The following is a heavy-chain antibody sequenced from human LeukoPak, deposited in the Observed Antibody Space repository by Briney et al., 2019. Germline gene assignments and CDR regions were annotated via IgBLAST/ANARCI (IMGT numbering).Heavy chain of an antibody. J-gene: IGHJ5*02. D-gene: IGHD3-3*01. CDR1: GGSISSGGYS. CDR3: ARGTVLRWSGYYNP. Sequence: PSETLSLTCAVSGGSISSGGYSWSWIRQPPGTGLEWIGEINHSGSTNYNPSLKSRVTISVDTSKNQFSLKLSSVTAADTAVYYCARGTVLRWSGYYNPWGQGTLVTVSS. V-gene: IGHV4-34*01. CDR2: INHSGST.